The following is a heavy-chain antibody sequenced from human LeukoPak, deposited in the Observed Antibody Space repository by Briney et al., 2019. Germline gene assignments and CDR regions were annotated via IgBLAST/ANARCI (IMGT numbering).Heavy chain of an antibody. CDR3: ARAGTTGKYAFDI. Sequence: GASVKVSCKASGGTFSSYTISWVRQAPGQGLEWMGRIIPILGIANYAQKFQGRVTITADKSTSTAYMELSSLRSEDTAVYYCARAGTTGKYAFDIWGQGTMVTVSS. J-gene: IGHJ3*02. D-gene: IGHD1-1*01. CDR1: GGTFSSYT. V-gene: IGHV1-69*02. CDR2: IIPILGIA.